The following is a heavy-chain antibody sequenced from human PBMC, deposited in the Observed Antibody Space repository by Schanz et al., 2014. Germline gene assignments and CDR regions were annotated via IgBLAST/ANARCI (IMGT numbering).Heavy chain of an antibody. CDR3: SSSPSKYFDY. J-gene: IGHJ4*02. CDR2: VSSDGSKK. Sequence: QVQLVESGGGVVQPGRSLRLSCAASGFTFSSYAVHWVRQAPGKGLEWVAGVSSDGSKKYDADSVRGRFTVSRDNSKNTLYLQMNSLRAEDTAVYYCSSSPSKYFDYWGQGTLVTVSS. D-gene: IGHD2-2*01. V-gene: IGHV3-30-3*02. CDR1: GFTFSSYA.